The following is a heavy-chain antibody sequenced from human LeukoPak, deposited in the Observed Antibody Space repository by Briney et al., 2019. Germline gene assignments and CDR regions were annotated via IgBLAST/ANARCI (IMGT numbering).Heavy chain of an antibody. D-gene: IGHD2-21*02. CDR1: GFTFSNYW. Sequence: GGSLRLSCAASGFTFSNYWMTWVRQAAGKGLEWVANIKQDGSEKYYVDSVKGRFTISRDNAKNSLHLQMNSLRAEDTAVYYCARRCGGDCSNAFDIWGQGTMVTVSS. CDR2: IKQDGSEK. J-gene: IGHJ3*02. V-gene: IGHV3-7*01. CDR3: ARRCGGDCSNAFDI.